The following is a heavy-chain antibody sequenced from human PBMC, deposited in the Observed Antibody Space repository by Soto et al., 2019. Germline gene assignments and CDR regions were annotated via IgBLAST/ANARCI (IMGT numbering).Heavy chain of an antibody. CDR3: ARDPDSSTYAMDV. V-gene: IGHV3-33*01. CDR1: GFTSSSYG. Sequence: GGSLRLSCAASGFTSSSYGMHWVRQAPGKGLEWVAVIWSDGSNKDYADSVKGRVTISRDNSKNTLFLQMNSVRAEDTAVYYCARDPDSSTYAMDVWGQGTTVTVSS. J-gene: IGHJ6*02. CDR2: IWSDGSNK. D-gene: IGHD6-13*01.